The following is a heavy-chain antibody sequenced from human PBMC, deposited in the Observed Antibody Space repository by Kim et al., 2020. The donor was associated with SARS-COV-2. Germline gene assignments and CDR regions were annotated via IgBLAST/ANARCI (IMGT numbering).Heavy chain of an antibody. CDR3: ANALAAAGKGRPAEYFQH. J-gene: IGHJ1*01. CDR2: ISWNSGSI. CDR1: GFTFDDYA. Sequence: GGSLRLSCAASGFTFDDYAMHWVLQAPGKGLEWVSGISWNSGSIGYADSVKGRFTISRDNAKNSLYLQMNSLRAEDTALYYCANALAAAGKGRPAEYFQHWGQGTLVTVSS. V-gene: IGHV3-9*01. D-gene: IGHD6-13*01.